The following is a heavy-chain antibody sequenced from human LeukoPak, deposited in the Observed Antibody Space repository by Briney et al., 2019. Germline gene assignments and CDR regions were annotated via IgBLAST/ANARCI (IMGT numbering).Heavy chain of an antibody. CDR2: INPNSGGT. CDR3: ARGYCSSTSCYYAFDI. CDR1: GYTFTGYY. J-gene: IGHJ3*02. V-gene: IGHV1-2*06. D-gene: IGHD2-2*01. Sequence: GASVKVSCKASGYTFTGYYMHWVRQAPGQGLEWVGRINPNSGGTNYAQKFQGRVTMTRDTSISTAYMELSRLRSDDTAVYYCARGYCSSTSCYYAFDIWGQGTMVTVSS.